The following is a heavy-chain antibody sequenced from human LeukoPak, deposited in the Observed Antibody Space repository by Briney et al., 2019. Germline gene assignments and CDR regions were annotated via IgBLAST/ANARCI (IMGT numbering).Heavy chain of an antibody. D-gene: IGHD3-16*02. CDR1: GGSFSGYY. J-gene: IGHJ4*02. CDR2: INHSGST. CDR3: ARGGYVWGSYRPPVYFDY. Sequence: PSETLSLTCAVYGGSFSGYYWSWIRQPPGKGLECIGEINHSGSTNYNPSLKSRVTISVDTSKNQFSLKLSSVTAADTAVYYCARGGYVWGSYRPPVYFDYWGQGTLVTVS. V-gene: IGHV4-34*01.